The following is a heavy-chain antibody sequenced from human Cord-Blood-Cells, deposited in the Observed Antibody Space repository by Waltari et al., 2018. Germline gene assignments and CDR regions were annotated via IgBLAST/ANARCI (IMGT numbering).Heavy chain of an antibody. CDR2: IYYSGST. CDR1: GGSISSYY. D-gene: IGHD6-6*01. V-gene: IGHV4-59*01. J-gene: IGHJ4*02. Sequence: QVQLQESGPGLVKPSETLSLTCTVPGGSISSYYWSWLRQPPGKGLEWIGYIYYSGSTNYNPSLKSRVTISVDTSKNQFSLKLSSVTAADTAVYYCARVSSSYYFDYWGQGTLVTVSS. CDR3: ARVSSSYYFDY.